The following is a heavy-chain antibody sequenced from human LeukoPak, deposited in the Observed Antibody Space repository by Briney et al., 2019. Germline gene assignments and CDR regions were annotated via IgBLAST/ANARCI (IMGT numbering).Heavy chain of an antibody. Sequence: PGRSLRLSCAASGLAFSSYAMSWVRQAPGKGLEWVSTISVASNTFYADSVKGRFTISRDNSRNTVYLQMTSLRADDTAVYYCADYGVSGVRNNFYWGQGTLVTVSS. V-gene: IGHV3-23*01. J-gene: IGHJ4*02. CDR3: ADYGVSGVRNNFY. CDR2: ISVASNT. CDR1: GLAFSSYA. D-gene: IGHD3-3*01.